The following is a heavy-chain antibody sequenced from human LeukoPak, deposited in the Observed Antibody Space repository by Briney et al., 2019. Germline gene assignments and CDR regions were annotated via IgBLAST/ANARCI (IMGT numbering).Heavy chain of an antibody. CDR3: ARELGEVGATTDYFDY. J-gene: IGHJ4*02. CDR2: IKQDGSEK. V-gene: IGHV3-7*01. CDR1: GFTFSSYW. Sequence: GGSLRPSCAASGFTFSSYWMSWVRQAPGKGLEWVANIKQDGSEKYYVDSVKGRFTISRDNAKNSLYLQMNSLRAEDTAVYYCARELGEVGATTDYFDYWGQGTLVTVSS. D-gene: IGHD1-26*01.